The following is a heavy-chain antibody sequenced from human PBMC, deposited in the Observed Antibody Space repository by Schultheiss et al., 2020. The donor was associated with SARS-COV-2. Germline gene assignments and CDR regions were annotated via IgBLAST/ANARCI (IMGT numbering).Heavy chain of an antibody. V-gene: IGHV3-53*01. CDR3: AKGTMITFGGVIDPIGY. J-gene: IGHJ4*02. CDR2: IYSGGST. CDR1: GFTVSSNY. Sequence: GESLKISCAASGFTVSSNYMSWVRQAPGKGLEWVSVIYSGGSTYYADSVKGRFTISRDNSKNTLYLQMNSLRAEDTAVYYCAKGTMITFGGVIDPIGYWGQGTLVTVSS. D-gene: IGHD3-16*02.